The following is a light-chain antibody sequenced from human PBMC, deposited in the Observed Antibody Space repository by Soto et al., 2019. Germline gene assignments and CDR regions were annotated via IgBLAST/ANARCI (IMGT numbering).Light chain of an antibody. V-gene: IGKV3D-11*03. J-gene: IGKJ2*01. CDR3: HQYGGSPWYT. CDR2: DAS. Sequence: EIVLIQSPATLSLSPGERATLSCRASQSVGSNLAWYQQNPGQAPRLLIFDASNRATGIPARFSGSGSGTDFILAISSLEPEDFVVYYCHQYGGSPWYTFGQGTRLEV. CDR1: QSVGSN.